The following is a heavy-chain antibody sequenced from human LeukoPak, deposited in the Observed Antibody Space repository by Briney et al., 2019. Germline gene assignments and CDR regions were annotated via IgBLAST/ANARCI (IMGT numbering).Heavy chain of an antibody. J-gene: IGHJ6*02. Sequence: PGGSLRLSCAASGFTFSSYEMNWVRQAPGKGLEWVSYISSSGSTIYYADSVKGRFTISRDNAKNSLYLQMNSLRAEDTAVYYCARVDGSGSYYHNYYYYGMDVWGQGTTVTVSS. D-gene: IGHD3-10*01. V-gene: IGHV3-48*03. CDR1: GFTFSSYE. CDR2: ISSSGSTI. CDR3: ARVDGSGSYYHNYYYYGMDV.